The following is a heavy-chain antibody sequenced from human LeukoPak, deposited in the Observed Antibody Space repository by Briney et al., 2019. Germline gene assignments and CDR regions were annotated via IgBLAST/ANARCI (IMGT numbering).Heavy chain of an antibody. D-gene: IGHD3-9*01. Sequence: ASVTVSFTASGYTFTVAYMHWVRQAPGQGLEWMGWINPNSGETKFAQKFQGRGTMTRDTSISTAYMDLGGLRSDDTAVYYCARVHFNSGYDNWGQGSLVTVSS. J-gene: IGHJ4*02. CDR3: ARVHFNSGYDN. CDR1: GYTFTVAY. CDR2: INPNSGET. V-gene: IGHV1-2*02.